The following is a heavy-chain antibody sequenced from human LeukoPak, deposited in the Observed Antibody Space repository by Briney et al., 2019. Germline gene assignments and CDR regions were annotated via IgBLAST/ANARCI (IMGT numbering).Heavy chain of an antibody. CDR2: IYYRGST. Sequence: SETLSLTCTVSNGDINNYYWSSVRQPPGKGLEWIGYIYYRGSTKYNPSLKSRVNISIDTSNDRVSLRLNSLTAADTAVYYCARSESGVQYFQHYFYIDAWGKGTTVTVSS. J-gene: IGHJ6*03. CDR3: ARSESGVQYFQHYFYIDA. CDR1: NGDINNYY. D-gene: IGHD2-2*01. V-gene: IGHV4-59*01.